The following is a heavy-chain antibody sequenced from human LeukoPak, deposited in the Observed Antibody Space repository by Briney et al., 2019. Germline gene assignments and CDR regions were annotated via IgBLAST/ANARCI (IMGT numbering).Heavy chain of an antibody. CDR2: SIPILGIA. D-gene: IGHD4-17*01. CDR3: ATARYDYGDYGTFNYYYYAMDV. Sequence: SVTVSCKASGGTFSIYAISWVRQPPAQGREWMGRSIPILGIANYAQKFQGRVTITADKSTSTAYMELSSLRSEDTAVYYCATARYDYGDYGTFNYYYYAMDVWGQGTTVTVSS. CDR1: GGTFSIYA. V-gene: IGHV1-69*04. J-gene: IGHJ6*02.